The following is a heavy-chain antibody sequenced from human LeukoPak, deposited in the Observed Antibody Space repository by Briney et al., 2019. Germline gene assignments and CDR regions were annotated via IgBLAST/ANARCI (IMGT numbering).Heavy chain of an antibody. V-gene: IGHV1-2*02. D-gene: IGHD6-19*01. Sequence: ASVKVSCKASRYTFTGYYMHWLRQAPGQGLEWMGWINPNSGGTNYAQKFQGRVTMTRDTSISTAYMELSRLRSDDTAVYYCARAGGIAVAGEKSAYYFDYWGQGTLVTVSS. CDR1: RYTFTGYY. J-gene: IGHJ4*02. CDR2: INPNSGGT. CDR3: ARAGGIAVAGEKSAYYFDY.